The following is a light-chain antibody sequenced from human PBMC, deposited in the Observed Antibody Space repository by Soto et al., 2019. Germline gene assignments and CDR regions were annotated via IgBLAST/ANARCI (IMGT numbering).Light chain of an antibody. CDR3: QQYYSTLPT. CDR1: QSVLYSSNNKNY. V-gene: IGKV4-1*01. CDR2: WAS. J-gene: IGKJ1*01. Sequence: DIVMTQSPDSLAVSLGERATINCKSSQSVLYSSNNKNYLAWYQQKPGQPPKLLIYWASTRESGVPDRFSGSGSETDFTLTISSLQAVDVAIYYCQQYYSTLPTFGQGTKVEVK.